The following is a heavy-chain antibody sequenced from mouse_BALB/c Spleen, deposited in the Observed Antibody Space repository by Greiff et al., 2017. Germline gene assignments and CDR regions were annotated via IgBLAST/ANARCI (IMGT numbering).Heavy chain of an antibody. V-gene: IGHV5-4*02. CDR3: ARDRRYDVWFAY. CDR1: GFTFSDYY. J-gene: IGHJ3*01. CDR2: ISDGGSYT. D-gene: IGHD2-14*01. Sequence: EVKLVESGGGLVKPGGSLKLSCAASGFTFSDYYMYWVRQTPEKRLEWVATISDGGSYTYYPDSVKGRFTISRDNAKNNLYLQMSSLKSEDTAMYYCARDRRYDVWFAYWGQGTLVTVSA.